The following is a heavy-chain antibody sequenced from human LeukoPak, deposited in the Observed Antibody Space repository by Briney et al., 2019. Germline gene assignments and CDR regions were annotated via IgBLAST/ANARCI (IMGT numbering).Heavy chain of an antibody. D-gene: IGHD6-19*01. CDR2: IYPGGSDT. Sequence: GESLKISCKGSGCSFTSYWIGWVRQMPGKGLEWMGIIYPGGSDTRYSPSFQGQVTISADKSISTAYLQWSSLKASDTAMYYCAILAVAGNDYFDYWGQGTLVTVSS. J-gene: IGHJ4*02. CDR3: AILAVAGNDYFDY. V-gene: IGHV5-51*01. CDR1: GCSFTSYW.